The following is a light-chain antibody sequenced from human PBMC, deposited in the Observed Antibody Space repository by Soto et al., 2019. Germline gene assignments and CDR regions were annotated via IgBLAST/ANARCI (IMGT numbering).Light chain of an antibody. CDR1: QSINSY. J-gene: IGKJ3*01. Sequence: DIQMTQSPSSLSASEGDRVTITCRASQSINSYLNWYQQKSGKAPKLLIYDASALQSGVPSRFSGSGSETEFTLTITNLQHDDFATYYCQQSYNAPFTFGPGTKVDVK. CDR2: DAS. CDR3: QQSYNAPFT. V-gene: IGKV1-39*01.